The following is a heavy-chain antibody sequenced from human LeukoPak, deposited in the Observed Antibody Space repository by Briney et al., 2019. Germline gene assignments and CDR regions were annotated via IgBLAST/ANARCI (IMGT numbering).Heavy chain of an antibody. CDR1: GGSISSYY. CDR3: ARHGYGATVGQEYYYYYGMDV. D-gene: IGHD1-26*01. V-gene: IGHV4-59*08. Sequence: PSETLSLTCTVSGGSISSYYWSWIRQPPAKGLEWIGYIYYSGSTNYNPSLKSRVTISVDTSKNQFSLKLSSVTAADTAVYYCARHGYGATVGQEYYYYYGMDVWGQGTTVTVSS. CDR2: IYYSGST. J-gene: IGHJ6*02.